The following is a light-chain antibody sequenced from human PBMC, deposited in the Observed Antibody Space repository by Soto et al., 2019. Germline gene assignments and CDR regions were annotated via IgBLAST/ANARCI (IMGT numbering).Light chain of an antibody. CDR3: QQYNNWPPWT. CDR1: QRVSSG. CDR2: GAS. J-gene: IGKJ1*01. Sequence: EIVLTQSPGTLSLSPGERATLSCRASQRVSSGYVAWYQQKPGQAPRLLIYGASTRATGIPARFSGSGSGTEFTLTISSLQSEDFAVYYCQQYNNWPPWTFGQGTKVDI. V-gene: IGKV3-15*01.